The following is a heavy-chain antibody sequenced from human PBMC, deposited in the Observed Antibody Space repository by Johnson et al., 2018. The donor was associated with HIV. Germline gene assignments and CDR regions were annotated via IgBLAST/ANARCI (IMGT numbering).Heavy chain of an antibody. CDR2: ISWNSGSI. V-gene: IGHV3-9*01. CDR3: ARDRIVGADYDAFDI. D-gene: IGHD1-26*01. Sequence: VQLVESGGGLVQPGRSLRLSCAASGFRFDDYAMHWVRQAPGKGLEWVSGISWNSGSIGYADSVKGRFTISRDNSKNTLYLQMNSLRAEDTAVYHCARDRIVGADYDAFDIWDQGTMVTVSS. J-gene: IGHJ3*02. CDR1: GFRFDDYA.